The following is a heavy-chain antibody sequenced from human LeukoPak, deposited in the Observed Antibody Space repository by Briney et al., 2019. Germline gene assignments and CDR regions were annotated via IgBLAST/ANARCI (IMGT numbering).Heavy chain of an antibody. CDR2: IRSKAYGGTT. J-gene: IGHJ4*02. CDR3: TRTGGYSGYGPYYFDY. Sequence: GGSLRLSCTASGFTFGDYAMSWVRQAPGKGLEWVGFIRSKAYGGTTEYAASVKGRFTISRDDSKSIAYLQMNSLKTEDTAVYYCTRTGGYSGYGPYYFDYWGQGTLVTVSS. D-gene: IGHD5-12*01. V-gene: IGHV3-49*04. CDR1: GFTFGDYA.